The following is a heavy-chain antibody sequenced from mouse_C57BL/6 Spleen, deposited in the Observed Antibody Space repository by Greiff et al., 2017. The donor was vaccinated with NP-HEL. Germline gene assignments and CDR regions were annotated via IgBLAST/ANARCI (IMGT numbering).Heavy chain of an antibody. CDR1: GYTFTSYE. Sequence: QVQLKQSGPELVKPGASVKLSCKASGYTFTSYEINWVKQRPGQGLEWIGWIYPRDGSTKYNEKFKGKVTLTVDTSPSTAYMELHSLTSEDSAVYFCARSGYYGSSYVLFDYWGQGTTLTVSS. CDR2: IYPRDGST. V-gene: IGHV1-85*01. D-gene: IGHD1-1*01. CDR3: ARSGYYGSSYVLFDY. J-gene: IGHJ2*01.